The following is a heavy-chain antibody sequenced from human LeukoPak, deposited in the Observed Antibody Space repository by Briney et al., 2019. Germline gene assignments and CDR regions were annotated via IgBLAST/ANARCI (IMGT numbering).Heavy chain of an antibody. J-gene: IGHJ4*02. CDR1: GYTFTSYG. V-gene: IGHV1-18*01. CDR3: AGSLYDSSGYLSWGFDY. CDR2: ISAYNGNT. Sequence: ASVKVSCKASGYTFTSYGISWVRQAPGQGLEWMGWISAYNGNTNYAQKLQGRVTMTTDTSTSTAYMELRSLRSDDTAVYYCAGSLYDSSGYLSWGFDYWGQGTLVTVSS. D-gene: IGHD3-22*01.